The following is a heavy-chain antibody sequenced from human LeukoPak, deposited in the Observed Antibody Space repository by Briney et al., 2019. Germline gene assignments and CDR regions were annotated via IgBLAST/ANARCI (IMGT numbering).Heavy chain of an antibody. V-gene: IGHV1-46*03. D-gene: IGHD6-13*01. Sequence: ASVKVSCKASGGTFSRYAISWVRQAPGQGLEWMGIINPSGGSTSYAQKFQGRVTMTRDTSTSTVYMELSSLRSEDTAVYYCAAGTRTDYWGQGTLVTVSS. CDR2: INPSGGST. J-gene: IGHJ4*02. CDR1: GGTFSRYA. CDR3: AAGTRTDY.